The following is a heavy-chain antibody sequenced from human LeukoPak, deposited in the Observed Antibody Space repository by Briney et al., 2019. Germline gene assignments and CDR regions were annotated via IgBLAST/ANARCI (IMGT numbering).Heavy chain of an antibody. CDR1: GFTFSSYW. V-gene: IGHV3-7*04. Sequence: GGSLRLSCAASGFTFSSYWMSWVRQAPGKGLEWVANIKQDGSEKYYVDSVKGRFTISRDNAKNSLYLQMNSMRAEDTAVYYCARGGYSYGFDAFDIWGQGTMVTVSS. CDR3: ARGGYSYGFDAFDI. J-gene: IGHJ3*02. CDR2: IKQDGSEK. D-gene: IGHD5-18*01.